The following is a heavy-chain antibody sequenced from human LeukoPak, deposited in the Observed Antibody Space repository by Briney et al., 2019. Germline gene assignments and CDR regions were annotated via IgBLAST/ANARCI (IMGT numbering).Heavy chain of an antibody. CDR3: ARLGTMLRGVIFAGAFDI. CDR1: GGTFSSYA. D-gene: IGHD3-10*01. J-gene: IGHJ3*02. CDR2: IIPILGIA. Sequence: GASVKVSCKASGGTFSSYAISWVRQAPGQGLEWMGRIIPILGIANYAQKFQGRVTITADKSTSTAYMELSSLRSEDTAVYYCARLGTMLRGVIFAGAFDIWGQGTMVTVSS. V-gene: IGHV1-69*04.